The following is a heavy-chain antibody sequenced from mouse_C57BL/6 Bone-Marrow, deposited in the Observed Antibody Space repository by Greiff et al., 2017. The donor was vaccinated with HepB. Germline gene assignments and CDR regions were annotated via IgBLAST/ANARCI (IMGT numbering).Heavy chain of an antibody. CDR1: GYTFTSYG. CDR2: IYPRSGNT. V-gene: IGHV1-81*01. CDR3: ARGGLYYGSSYAMDY. J-gene: IGHJ4*01. Sequence: VQLQQSGAELARPGASVKLSCKASGYTFTSYGISWVKQRTGQGLEWIGEIYPRSGNTYYNEKFKGKATLTADKSSSTAYMELRSLTSEDSAVYFCARGGLYYGSSYAMDYWGQGTSVTGSS. D-gene: IGHD1-1*01.